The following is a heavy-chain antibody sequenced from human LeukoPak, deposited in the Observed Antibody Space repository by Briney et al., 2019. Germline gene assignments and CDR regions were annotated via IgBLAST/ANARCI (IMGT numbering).Heavy chain of an antibody. CDR1: GFTFSSYG. V-gene: IGHV3-30*02. D-gene: IGHD6-13*01. J-gene: IGHJ6*03. CDR3: AKVGAAAGYYYYYYYMDV. Sequence: GGSLRLSCAASGFTFSSYGMHWVRQAPGKGLEWVALIRYDGSNKYYADSVKGRFTISRDNSKNTLYLQMNSLRAEDTAVYYCAKVGAAAGYYYYYYYMDVWGKGTTVTISS. CDR2: IRYDGSNK.